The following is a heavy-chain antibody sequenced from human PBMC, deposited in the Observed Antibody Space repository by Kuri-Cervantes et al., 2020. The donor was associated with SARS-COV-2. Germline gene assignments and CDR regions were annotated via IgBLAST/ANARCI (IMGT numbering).Heavy chain of an antibody. CDR2: IYYSGST. CDR1: GGSISSYY. D-gene: IGHD3-22*01. J-gene: IGHJ3*02. Sequence: SCTVSGGSISSYYWSWIRQPPGKGLEWIGYIYYSGSTYYNPSLKSRVTISVDTSKNQFSLKLSSVTAADTAVYYCARADMIVVVIGAFDIWGQGTMVTVSS. CDR3: ARADMIVVVIGAFDI. V-gene: IGHV4-59*12.